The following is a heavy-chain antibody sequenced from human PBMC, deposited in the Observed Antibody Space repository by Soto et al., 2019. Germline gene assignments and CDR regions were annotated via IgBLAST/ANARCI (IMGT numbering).Heavy chain of an antibody. CDR1: GYTFTSYD. CDR2: MNPNSGNT. D-gene: IGHD1-1*01. CDR3: ARGYGTPYGAFDI. J-gene: IGHJ3*02. V-gene: IGHV1-8*01. Sequence: AAVKVSCKASGYTFTSYDINWVRQATGQGLEWMGWMNPNSGNTGYAQKFQGRVTTTRNTSISTAYMELSSLRSEDTAVYYCARGYGTPYGAFDIWGQGTMVTVSS.